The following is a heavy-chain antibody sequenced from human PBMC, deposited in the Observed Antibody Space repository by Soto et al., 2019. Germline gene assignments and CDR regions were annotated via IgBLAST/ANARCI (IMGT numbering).Heavy chain of an antibody. CDR2: TYTGGNS. Sequence: EVQLVQTGGGLIKPGGSLSLSCAASGLTVSDKYMSWVRQAPGKGLEWVSLTYTGGNSYFADSVKGRFIVSRDISKNTLFLHMNSLAAEGTAVYYCAREGYAYGLDFWGQGSLVTVSS. J-gene: IGHJ4*02. D-gene: IGHD3-10*01. V-gene: IGHV3-53*02. CDR3: AREGYAYGLDF. CDR1: GLTVSDKY.